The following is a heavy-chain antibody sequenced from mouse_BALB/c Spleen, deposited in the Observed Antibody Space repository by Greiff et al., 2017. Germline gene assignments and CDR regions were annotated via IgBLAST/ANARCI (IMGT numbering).Heavy chain of an antibody. J-gene: IGHJ4*01. D-gene: IGHD1-1*01. V-gene: IGHV5-9-4*01. CDR1: GFTFSSYA. CDR2: ISSGGSYT. Sequence: EVQGVESGGGLVKPGGSLKLSCAASGFTFSSYAMSWVRQSPEKRLEWVAEISSGGSYTYYPDTVTGRFTISRDNAKNTLYLEMSSLRSEDTAMYYCARDPISSHYYGSSYGAMDYWGQGTSVTVSS. CDR3: ARDPISSHYYGSSYGAMDY.